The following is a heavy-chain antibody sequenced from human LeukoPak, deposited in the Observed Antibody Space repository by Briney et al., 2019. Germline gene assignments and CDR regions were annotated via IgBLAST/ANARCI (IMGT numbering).Heavy chain of an antibody. J-gene: IGHJ4*02. Sequence: GGSLRLSCAASGFTFSSYGMHWVRQAPGKGLERVAVISYDGSNKYYADSVKGRFTISRDNSKNTLYPQMNSLRAEDTAVYYCAKDLGCSSTSCYAIGGLGYWGQGTLVTVSS. CDR2: ISYDGSNK. D-gene: IGHD2-2*01. V-gene: IGHV3-30*18. CDR3: AKDLGCSSTSCYAIGGLGY. CDR1: GFTFSSYG.